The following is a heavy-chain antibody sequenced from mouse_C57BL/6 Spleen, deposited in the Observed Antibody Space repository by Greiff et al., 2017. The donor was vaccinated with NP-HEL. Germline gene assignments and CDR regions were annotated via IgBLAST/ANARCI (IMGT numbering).Heavy chain of an antibody. V-gene: IGHV1-81*01. Sequence: QVQLQQSGAELARPGASVKLSCKASGYTFTSYAISWVKQRTGQGLEWIGEIYPRSGSTYYNEKFKGKATLTADKSSSTAYMELRILTSEDSAVDFCARSVGLYDYDEGAWFAYWGQGTLVTVSA. CDR2: IYPRSGST. CDR1: GYTFTSYA. D-gene: IGHD2-4*01. J-gene: IGHJ3*01. CDR3: ARSVGLYDYDEGAWFAY.